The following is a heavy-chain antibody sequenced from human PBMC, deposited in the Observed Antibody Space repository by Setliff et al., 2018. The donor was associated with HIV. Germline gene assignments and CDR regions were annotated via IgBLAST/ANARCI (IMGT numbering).Heavy chain of an antibody. V-gene: IGHV4-61*02. Sequence: SETLSLTCTVSGGSISSGSHYWSWIRQPAGKGLEWIGRIHSSGSTNCNPSLKSRVTTSVDTSKNQFTLKLKSVTAADTAVYYCARLDTIMLYTDCWGQGTLVTVSS. CDR1: GGSISSGSHY. CDR2: IHSSGST. D-gene: IGHD3-16*01. CDR3: ARLDTIMLYTDC. J-gene: IGHJ4*02.